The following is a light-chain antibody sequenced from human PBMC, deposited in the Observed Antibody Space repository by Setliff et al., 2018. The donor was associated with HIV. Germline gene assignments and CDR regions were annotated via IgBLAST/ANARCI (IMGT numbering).Light chain of an antibody. V-gene: IGLV2-14*01. Sequence: QSVLTQPASVSGSPGQSITISCTGTSSDVGGYNYVSWYQQHPGKAPKLIIYEVRNRPSGVSNRFSGPKSGNTASLTISGLQAEDEGDYYCSSYAITNTLHFGTGTKVTVL. CDR2: EVR. J-gene: IGLJ1*01. CDR1: SSDVGGYNY. CDR3: SSYAITNTLH.